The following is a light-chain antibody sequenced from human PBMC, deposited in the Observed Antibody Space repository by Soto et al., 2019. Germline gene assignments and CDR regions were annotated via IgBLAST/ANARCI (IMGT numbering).Light chain of an antibody. CDR2: DTS. Sequence: EIVLTQSPATLSLSPGEGATLSCRASQSAGSYLAWYQQKRGQAPRLLIYDTSNRATGIPARFSGSGSGRDFTLTISSLEAEDFAVYYFQQRSDSLTLGGGTKVEIK. CDR3: QQRSDSLT. V-gene: IGKV3-11*02. CDR1: QSAGSY. J-gene: IGKJ4*01.